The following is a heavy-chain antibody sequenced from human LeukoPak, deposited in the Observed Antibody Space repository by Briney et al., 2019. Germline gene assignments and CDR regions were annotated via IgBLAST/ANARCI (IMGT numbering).Heavy chain of an antibody. D-gene: IGHD3-16*01. CDR2: IYYSGST. CDR3: ARAPRPSPTQRLDKSYYFDY. J-gene: IGHJ4*02. CDR1: GGSISSSSYY. V-gene: IGHV4-39*07. Sequence: SETLSLTCTVSGGSISSSSYYWGWIRQPPGKGLEWIGSIYYSGSTYYNPSLKSRVTISVDTSKNQFSLKLSSVTAADTAVYYCARAPRPSPTQRLDKSYYFDYWGQGTLVTVSS.